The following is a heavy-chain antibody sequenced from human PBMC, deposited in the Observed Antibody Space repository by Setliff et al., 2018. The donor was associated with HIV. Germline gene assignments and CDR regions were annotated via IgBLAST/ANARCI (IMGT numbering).Heavy chain of an antibody. Sequence: PGGSLRLSCAASGFTFSNYEMSWVRQAPGKGPEWVSYITGSGGTIYYADSVKGRFTMSRDNAKDSVYLQMNTLRVEDTAVYYCAREATPRHSSGWVYFDYWGQGMMVTVSS. CDR2: ITGSGGTI. V-gene: IGHV3-48*03. CDR3: AREATPRHSSGWVYFDY. D-gene: IGHD6-19*01. J-gene: IGHJ4*02. CDR1: GFTFSNYE.